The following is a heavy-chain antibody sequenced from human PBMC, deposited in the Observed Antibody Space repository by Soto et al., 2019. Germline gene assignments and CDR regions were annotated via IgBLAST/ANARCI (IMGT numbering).Heavy chain of an antibody. J-gene: IGHJ4*02. CDR2: ISSNTLDT. D-gene: IGHD1-1*01. V-gene: IGHV3-23*01. CDR1: EFTFREYA. Sequence: EVQLLESGGGLEQPGGSLRLSCEASEFTFREYAMSWVRQAPGKGLEWVSAISSNTLDTFYADSVRGRFTISRDNSKKTLYLQMNSLRVEDTAIYYCARDLRSWNDFLWTMWGQGTLVTVSS. CDR3: ARDLRSWNDFLWTM.